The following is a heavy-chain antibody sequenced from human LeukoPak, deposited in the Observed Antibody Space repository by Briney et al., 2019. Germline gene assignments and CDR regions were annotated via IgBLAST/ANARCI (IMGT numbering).Heavy chain of an antibody. CDR1: GGSISSGSYY. V-gene: IGHV4-61*02. CDR2: IYTSGST. CDR3: ARDYYDSSGYLNWFDP. J-gene: IGHJ5*02. D-gene: IGHD3-22*01. Sequence: SETLSLTCTVSGGSISSGSYYWSWIRQPAGKGLEWLGRIYTSGSTNYNPSLKSRVTISVDTSKNQFSLKLSSVTAADTAVYYCARDYYDSSGYLNWFDPWGQGTLVTVSS.